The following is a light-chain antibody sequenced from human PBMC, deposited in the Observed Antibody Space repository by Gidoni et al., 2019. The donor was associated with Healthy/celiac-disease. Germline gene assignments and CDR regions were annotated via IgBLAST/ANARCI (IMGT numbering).Light chain of an antibody. CDR3: QQRSNWPA. Sequence: DIVLTPSPATLSLSPRGRATLSCRASQSVSSYLAWYQQKPGQAPRLLIYDAPNRATGIPARFSGSGSGTDFTLTISSLEPEDFAVYYCQQRSNWPAFGQGTRLEIK. CDR2: DAP. J-gene: IGKJ5*01. CDR1: QSVSSY. V-gene: IGKV3-11*01.